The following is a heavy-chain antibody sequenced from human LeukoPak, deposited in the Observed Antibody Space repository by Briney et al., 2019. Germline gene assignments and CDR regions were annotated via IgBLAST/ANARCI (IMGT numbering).Heavy chain of an antibody. J-gene: IGHJ2*01. V-gene: IGHV4-39*07. CDR3: ARVIRGIAARGGYFDL. Sequence: SETLSLTCTVSGGSISSSSYYWGWIRQPPGKGLEWIGSIYYSGSTYYNPSLKSRVTISVDTSKNQFSLKLSSVTAADTAVYYCARVIRGIAARGGYFDLWGRGTLVTVSS. CDR1: GGSISSSSYY. CDR2: IYYSGST. D-gene: IGHD6-6*01.